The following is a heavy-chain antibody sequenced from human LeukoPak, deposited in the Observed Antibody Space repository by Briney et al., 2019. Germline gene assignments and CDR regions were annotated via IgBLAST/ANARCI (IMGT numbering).Heavy chain of an antibody. CDR1: GFTFSTYS. CDR2: ISGSGGST. V-gene: IGHV3-23*01. J-gene: IGHJ6*03. CDR3: AKEAYGNNYYYYMDV. Sequence: PGGSLRLSCAASGFTFSTYSMSWVRQAPGKGLEWVSAISGSGGSTYYADSVKGRFTISRDNSKNTLYLQMNSLRAEDTAVYYCAKEAYGNNYYYYMDVWGKGTTVTVSS. D-gene: IGHD4-11*01.